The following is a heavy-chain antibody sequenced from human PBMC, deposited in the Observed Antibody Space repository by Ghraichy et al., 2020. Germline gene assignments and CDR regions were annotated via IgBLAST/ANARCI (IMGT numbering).Heavy chain of an antibody. CDR3: ARAGAWAFDI. Sequence: SETLSLTCAVYGGSFSGYYCSCSRQPPGKGLEWIGESNPSGSTNYNPSLKSRVTISVDTSKNQFFLKLSSVTAADTAVYYCARAGAWAFDIWGQGKMVTVSS. J-gene: IGHJ3*02. CDR1: GGSFSGYY. CDR2: SNPSGST. D-gene: IGHD1-26*01. V-gene: IGHV4-34*01.